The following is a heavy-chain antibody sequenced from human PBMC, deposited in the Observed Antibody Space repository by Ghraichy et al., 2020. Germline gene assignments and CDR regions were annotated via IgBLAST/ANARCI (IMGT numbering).Heavy chain of an antibody. Sequence: SETLSLTCAVYGGSFSGYYWSWIRQPPGKGLEWIGEINHSGSTNYNPSLKSRVTISVDTSKNQFSLKLSSVTAADTAVYYCARLKPTFGGVIAPLRLNAFDIWGQGTMVTVSS. D-gene: IGHD3-16*02. CDR2: INHSGST. CDR1: GGSFSGYY. CDR3: ARLKPTFGGVIAPLRLNAFDI. V-gene: IGHV4-34*01. J-gene: IGHJ3*02.